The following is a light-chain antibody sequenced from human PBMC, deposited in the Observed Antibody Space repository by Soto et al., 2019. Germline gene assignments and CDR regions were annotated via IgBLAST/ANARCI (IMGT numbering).Light chain of an antibody. Sequence: DIQMTQSPSTLSATSGDRVTITCRASQSISSWLAWYQQKPGKAPKLLIYDASNLESGVPSRFSGTGSGTDFTLTISSLQPEDFATYYCQQSYSTLWTFGQGTKVDIK. CDR1: QSISSW. CDR2: DAS. CDR3: QQSYSTLWT. J-gene: IGKJ1*01. V-gene: IGKV1-5*01.